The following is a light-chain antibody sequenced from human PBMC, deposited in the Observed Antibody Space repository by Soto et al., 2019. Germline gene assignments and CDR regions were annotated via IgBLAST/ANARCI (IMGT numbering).Light chain of an antibody. CDR2: DAS. CDR3: QQRSNWPKT. CDR1: QSVSSY. Sequence: EIVLTQSPATLSLSPGERATLSCRASQSVSSYLAWYQQKPGQAPRLLIYDASNRATGIPARFSGSGSGTDFTLTISSLEPEDFAVYYCQQRSNWPKTFVQVTKVAIK. J-gene: IGKJ1*01. V-gene: IGKV3-11*01.